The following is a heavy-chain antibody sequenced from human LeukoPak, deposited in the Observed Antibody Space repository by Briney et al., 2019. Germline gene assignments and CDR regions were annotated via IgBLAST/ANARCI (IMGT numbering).Heavy chain of an antibody. D-gene: IGHD2-2*02. J-gene: IGHJ6*02. CDR2: ISSSGSYI. CDR3: ARGEAGYCSSTSCYMGYYYYYGMDV. Sequence: PGGSLRLSCAASGFTFSSYSMNWVRQAPGRGLDWDSSISSSGSYIYYADSVKGRFTISRDNAKNSLYLQMNSLRAEDTAVYYCARGEAGYCSSTSCYMGYYYYYGMDVWGQGTTVTVSS. CDR1: GFTFSSYS. V-gene: IGHV3-21*01.